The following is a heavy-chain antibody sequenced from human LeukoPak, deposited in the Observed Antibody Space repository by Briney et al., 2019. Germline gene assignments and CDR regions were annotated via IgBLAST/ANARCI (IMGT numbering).Heavy chain of an antibody. D-gene: IGHD6-6*01. J-gene: IGHJ4*02. V-gene: IGHV3-33*01. CDR1: GFSFSNYG. Sequence: PGTSLRLSCAASGFSFSNYGFHWVRQAPGKGLEWVALIWFDGSKTDYADSEKGRFTISKDSSTNTVHLQVTSLTAEDTGLYYCARDIGTWPRSIFDYWGQGTLVAVSS. CDR3: ARDIGTWPRSIFDY. CDR2: IWFDGSKT.